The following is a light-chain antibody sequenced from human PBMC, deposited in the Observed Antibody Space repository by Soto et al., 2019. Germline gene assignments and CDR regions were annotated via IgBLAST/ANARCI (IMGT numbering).Light chain of an antibody. CDR1: EGVASNY. V-gene: IGKV3-20*01. Sequence: EIVLTQSPGTLSLSPGETATLSCRASEGVASNYLAWYQQKPGQAPRLLMFGASSRATGVPDRFSGIGYGTDFALSIGRLEPEDFVVYYCHQSGLSPHYPFGPGTQADI. CDR3: HQSGLSPHYP. CDR2: GAS. J-gene: IGKJ3*01.